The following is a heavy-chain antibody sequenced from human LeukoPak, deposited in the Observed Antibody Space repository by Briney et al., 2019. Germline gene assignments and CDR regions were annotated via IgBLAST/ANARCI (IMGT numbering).Heavy chain of an antibody. CDR3: ASGQRTMVRGVIPY. J-gene: IGHJ4*02. CDR1: GGSFSGYY. D-gene: IGHD3-10*01. Sequence: PSETLSLTCAVYGGSFSGYYWSWIRQPPGKGLEWLGEINHSGSTNYNPSLKSRVTISVDTSKNQFSLKLSSVTAADTAVYDCASGQRTMVRGVIPYWGQGTLVTVSS. V-gene: IGHV4-34*01. CDR2: INHSGST.